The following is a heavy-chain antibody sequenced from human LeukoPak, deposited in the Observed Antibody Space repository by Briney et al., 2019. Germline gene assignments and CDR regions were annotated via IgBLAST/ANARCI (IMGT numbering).Heavy chain of an antibody. CDR2: ISAYNGNT. D-gene: IGHD2-21*02. CDR3: ARSQLVGGGDCFESNDY. J-gene: IGHJ4*02. CDR1: GYTFTSYG. Sequence: GASVKVSCKASGYTFTSYGVSWVRQAPGQGLEWMGWISAYNGNTNYAQKLQGRVTMTTDTSTSTAYMELRSLRSDDTAVYYCARSQLVGGGDCFESNDYWGQGTLVTVSS. V-gene: IGHV1-18*01.